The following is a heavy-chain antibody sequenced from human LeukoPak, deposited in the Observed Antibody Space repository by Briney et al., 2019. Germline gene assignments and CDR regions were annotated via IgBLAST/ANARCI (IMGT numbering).Heavy chain of an antibody. V-gene: IGHV1-69*04. D-gene: IGHD1-14*01. CDR3: ARDLTGPFDY. CDR2: IIPILGIA. Sequence: ASVKVSCKASGRTFTSYAISWVRQAPGQGLEWMGRIIPILGIANYAQNFQGRVTITADKSTSTAYMELSSLRSEDTAVYYCARDLTGPFDYWGQGTLVTVSS. CDR1: GRTFTSYA. J-gene: IGHJ4*02.